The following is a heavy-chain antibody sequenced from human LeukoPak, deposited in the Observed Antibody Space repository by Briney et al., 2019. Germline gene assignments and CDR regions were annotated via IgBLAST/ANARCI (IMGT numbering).Heavy chain of an antibody. Sequence: GGSLRLSCVASGVTFDDYGMHWVRQAPGKGLQWVSGINWNSVTIGYADSVKGRFTISRDNTKNTLYLQMNSLRAEDTAVYYCAKDRYSSGWYTLTYDAFDIWGQGTMVTVSS. V-gene: IGHV3-9*01. CDR3: AKDRYSSGWYTLTYDAFDI. CDR1: GVTFDDYG. CDR2: INWNSVTI. D-gene: IGHD6-19*01. J-gene: IGHJ3*02.